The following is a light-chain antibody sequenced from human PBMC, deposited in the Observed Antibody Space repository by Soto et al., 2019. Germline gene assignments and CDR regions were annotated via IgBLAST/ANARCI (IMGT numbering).Light chain of an antibody. CDR3: QQGYSNPWT. J-gene: IGKJ1*01. CDR2: GVS. V-gene: IGKV3D-20*02. Sequence: EIVLTQSSATLSLSPGERATLSCRASQSVTSNALAWYQQKPGQAPRLLIYGVSSRATGIPDRFSGSGSGTDFTLTISSLEPEDFAVYYCQQGYSNPWTFGQGTKVEIK. CDR1: QSVTSNA.